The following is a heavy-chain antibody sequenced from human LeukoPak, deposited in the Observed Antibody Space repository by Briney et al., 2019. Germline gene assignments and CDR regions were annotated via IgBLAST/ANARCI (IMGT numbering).Heavy chain of an antibody. V-gene: IGHV1-69*13. CDR1: GGTFSSYA. J-gene: IGHJ4*02. D-gene: IGHD6-19*01. CDR3: ARAGYSSGWYRCFDY. CDR2: IIPIFGTA. Sequence: ASVKVSCKASGGTFSSYAISWVRQAPGQGLEWMGGIIPIFGTANYAQKFQGRVTITADESTSTAYMELSSLRSEDTAVYYCARAGYSSGWYRCFDYWGQGTLVTVSS.